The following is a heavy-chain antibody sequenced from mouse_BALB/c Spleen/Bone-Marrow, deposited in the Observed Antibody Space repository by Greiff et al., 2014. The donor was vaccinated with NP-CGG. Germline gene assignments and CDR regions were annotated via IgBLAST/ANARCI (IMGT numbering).Heavy chain of an antibody. J-gene: IGHJ4*01. Sequence: EVQLVKSGGGLVKPGGSLKLSCAASGFTFSSYAMSWVRQSPEKRLEWVAEISSGGSYTYYPDTVTGRFTISRDNAKNTLYLEMSSLRSEDTAMYYCARSPQRDYAMDYWGQGTSVTVSS. D-gene: IGHD3-2*02. CDR3: ARSPQRDYAMDY. V-gene: IGHV5-9-4*01. CDR2: ISSGGSYT. CDR1: GFTFSSYA.